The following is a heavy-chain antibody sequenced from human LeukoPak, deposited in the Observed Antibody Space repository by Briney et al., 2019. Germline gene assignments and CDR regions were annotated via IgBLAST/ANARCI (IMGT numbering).Heavy chain of an antibody. CDR1: GYTLTELS. J-gene: IGHJ4*02. D-gene: IGHD1-14*01. V-gene: IGHV1-24*01. Sequence: GASVKVSCKVSGYTLTELSMHWVRQAPGKGLEWMGVFDPEDGETIYAQKFQGRVTMTEDTSTDTAYMELSSLRSEDTAVYYCATARFVYHSKNRNHLDYWGQGTLVTVSS. CDR3: ATARFVYHSKNRNHLDY. CDR2: FDPEDGET.